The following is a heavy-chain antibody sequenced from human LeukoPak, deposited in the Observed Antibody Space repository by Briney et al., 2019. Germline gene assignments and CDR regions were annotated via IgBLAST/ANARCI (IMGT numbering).Heavy chain of an antibody. CDR2: ISAYNGNT. CDR1: GYTFTSYG. Sequence: ASVKVSCKASGYTFTSYGISWVRQAPGQGLEWMGWISAYNGNTNYAQKLQGRVTMTTDTSTSTAYMELRSLRSDDTAVYYCARGQGFRGYCTNGVCYEGGVGRGFDYWGQGTLVTVSS. CDR3: ARGQGFRGYCTNGVCYEGGVGRGFDY. V-gene: IGHV1-18*01. D-gene: IGHD2-8*01. J-gene: IGHJ4*02.